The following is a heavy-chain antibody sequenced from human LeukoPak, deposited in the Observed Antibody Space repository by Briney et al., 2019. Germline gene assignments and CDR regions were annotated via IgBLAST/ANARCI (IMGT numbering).Heavy chain of an antibody. CDR2: INPSGGST. J-gene: IGHJ5*02. CDR1: GYTFTSYY. V-gene: IGHV1-46*01. D-gene: IGHD3-3*01. Sequence: GASVKVSCKASGYTFTSYYMHWVRQAPGQGLEWMGIINPSGGSTSYAQKFQGRVTMTRDTSTSTVYMELSSLRSEDTAVYYCATPARFYDPLDPWGQGTLVTVSS. CDR3: ATPARFYDPLDP.